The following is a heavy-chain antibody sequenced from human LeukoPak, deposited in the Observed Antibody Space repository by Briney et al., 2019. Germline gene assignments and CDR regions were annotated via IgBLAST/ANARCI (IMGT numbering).Heavy chain of an antibody. J-gene: IGHJ4*02. V-gene: IGHV3-49*04. D-gene: IGHD6-19*01. Sequence: QPGRSLRRSGTGCGFTFCDYAMSWVRQAPGKGLEWVGFIRSKAYGGTTEYAASVKGRFTISRDDSKSIAYLQMNSLKTEDTAVYYCTRVRIAVAGRGRYFDYWGQGTLVTVSS. CDR3: TRVRIAVAGRGRYFDY. CDR1: GFTFCDYA. CDR2: IRSKAYGGTT.